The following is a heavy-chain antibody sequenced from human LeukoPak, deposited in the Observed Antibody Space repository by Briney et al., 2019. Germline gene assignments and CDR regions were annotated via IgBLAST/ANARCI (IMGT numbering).Heavy chain of an antibody. J-gene: IGHJ4*02. D-gene: IGHD2-15*01. Sequence: GGSLRLSRAASGFTFSSYSMNWVRQAPGKGLEWVSSISSWNDYIYYADSVKGRFAISRDNAKNSLYLQMNSLRVEDTATYYCARDGGYCVKGVCYFDYWGQGTLVTVSS. CDR2: ISSWNDYI. V-gene: IGHV3-21*01. CDR3: ARDGGYCVKGVCYFDY. CDR1: GFTFSSYS.